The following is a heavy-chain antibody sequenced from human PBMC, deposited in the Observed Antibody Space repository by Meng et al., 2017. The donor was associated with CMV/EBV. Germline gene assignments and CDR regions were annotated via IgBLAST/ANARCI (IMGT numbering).Heavy chain of an antibody. J-gene: IGHJ4*02. CDR1: GFSLSTSGVG. Sequence: SGPTLVNPTQTLTLTCTFSGFSLSTSGVGVGWIRQPPGKDLEWLALIYRNDDKRYSPSLKSRLTITKDTSKNPVVLTMTNMDPVDTATYYCAHVGPNSSSWSTSFDYWGQGTLVTVSS. CDR3: AHVGPNSSSWSTSFDY. CDR2: IYRNDDK. V-gene: IGHV2-5*01. D-gene: IGHD6-13*01.